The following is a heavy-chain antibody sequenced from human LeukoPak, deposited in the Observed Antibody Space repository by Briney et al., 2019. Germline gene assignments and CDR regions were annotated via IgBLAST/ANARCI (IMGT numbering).Heavy chain of an antibody. CDR1: GFTFSDYY. CDR2: ISSSGSTI. V-gene: IGHV3-11*04. CDR3: ARDRQTGTTTFDY. D-gene: IGHD1-1*01. Sequence: GGSLRLSCAASGFTFSDYYMSWIRQAPGKGLEWVSYISSSGSTIYYADSVKGRFTISRDNAKNSLYLQMNSLRAEDTAVYYCARDRQTGTTTFDYWGQGTLVTVSS. J-gene: IGHJ4*02.